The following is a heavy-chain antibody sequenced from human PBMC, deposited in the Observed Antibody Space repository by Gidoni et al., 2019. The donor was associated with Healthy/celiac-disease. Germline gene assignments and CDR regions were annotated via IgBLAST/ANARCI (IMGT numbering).Heavy chain of an antibody. CDR1: GGSSSSSSYD. CDR3: RWLQWGLCSYFDY. V-gene: IGHV4-39*07. J-gene: IGHJ4*02. D-gene: IGHD3-16*01. Sequence: QLQLQESGPGLVKPAETLSLTCTVSGGSSSSSSYDWGWIRQPPGKGQEWLGSIYYSGSTYYHPSLKSLVTISVDTSKNQFSLKLSSVPAADTAVYYCRWLQWGLCSYFDYWGQGTLVTVSS. CDR2: IYYSGST.